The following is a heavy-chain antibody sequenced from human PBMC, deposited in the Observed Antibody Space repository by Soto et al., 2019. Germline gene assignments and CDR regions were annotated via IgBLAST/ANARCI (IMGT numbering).Heavy chain of an antibody. D-gene: IGHD2-2*01. CDR1: GGTFSSYA. J-gene: IGHJ6*02. V-gene: IGHV1-69*01. CDR2: IIPISGTA. Sequence: QVQLVQSGAEVKKPGSSVKVSCKASGGTFSSYAISWVRQAPGQGLEWMGGIIPISGTANYARKFQGTVTVTADSSTSTAYMEVSSLRSEDTAVYYCARSQGSSTSLEIYYYYYYGMDVWGQGTTVTVSS. CDR3: ARSQGSSTSLEIYYYYYYGMDV.